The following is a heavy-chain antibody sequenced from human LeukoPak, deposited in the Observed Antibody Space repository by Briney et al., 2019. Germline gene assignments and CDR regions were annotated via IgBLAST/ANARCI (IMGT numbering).Heavy chain of an antibody. V-gene: IGHV1-2*02. CDR1: GYTFTGYY. CDR3: ARSGISTIPNFDY. D-gene: IGHD3-3*01. J-gene: IGHJ4*02. Sequence: ASVKVSCKASGYTFTGYYIHWVRQAPGQGLEWMGWINPNSGATNNAQKFQGRVTVSRDTSISTAYMAVSKLRSDDTAVYYCARSGISTIPNFDYWGQGTLVTVSS. CDR2: INPNSGAT.